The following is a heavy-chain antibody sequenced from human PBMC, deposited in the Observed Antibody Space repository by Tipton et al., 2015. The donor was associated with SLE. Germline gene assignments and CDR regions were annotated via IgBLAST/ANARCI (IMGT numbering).Heavy chain of an antibody. CDR3: ARNPYSGSYYGAYFQH. Sequence: SLRLSCAASGFTFSTYSMNWVRQAPGKGLEWVSSISSSSSYIYYADSVKGRFTISRDNAKNSLYLQMNSLRAEDTAVYYCARNPYSGSYYGAYFQHWGQGTLVTVSS. V-gene: IGHV3-21*01. CDR2: ISSSSSYI. J-gene: IGHJ1*01. D-gene: IGHD1-26*01. CDR1: GFTFSTYS.